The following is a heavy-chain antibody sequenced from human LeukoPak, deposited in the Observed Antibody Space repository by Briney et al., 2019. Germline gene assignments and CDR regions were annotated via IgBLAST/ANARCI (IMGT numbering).Heavy chain of an antibody. CDR2: IYSGGTT. CDR1: GFTFSSYA. D-gene: IGHD4-23*01. V-gene: IGHV3-53*01. Sequence: GGSLRLSCAASGFTFSSYAMSWVRQAPGKGLEWVSVIYSGGTTYYGDSVKGRFTISRDNSKNTLYLQMNSLRAEDTAVYYCASLRWYGEWYFDLWGRGTLVTVSS. J-gene: IGHJ2*01. CDR3: ASLRWYGEWYFDL.